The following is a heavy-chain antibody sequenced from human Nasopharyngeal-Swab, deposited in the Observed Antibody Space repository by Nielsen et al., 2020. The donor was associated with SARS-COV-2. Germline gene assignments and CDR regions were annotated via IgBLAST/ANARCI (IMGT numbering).Heavy chain of an antibody. Sequence: SETLSLTCAVSGGSISSGGYYWSWIRQPPGKGLEWIGYIYYSGSTYYNPSLKSRVTISVDTSKNQFSLKLSSVTAADTAVYYCARVSAIKIFGVVTHSAWFDPWGQGTLVTVSS. CDR1: GGSISSGGYY. J-gene: IGHJ5*02. D-gene: IGHD3-3*01. CDR3: ARVSAIKIFGVVTHSAWFDP. CDR2: IYYSGST. V-gene: IGHV4-30-4*01.